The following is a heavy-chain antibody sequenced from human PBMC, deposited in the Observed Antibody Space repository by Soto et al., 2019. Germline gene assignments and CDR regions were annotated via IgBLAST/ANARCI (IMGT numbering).Heavy chain of an antibody. CDR3: ERDTFVSSRYYPNWFDP. Sequence: PGGSLRLSCAASGFTFSSYSMNWVRQAPGKGLEWVSYISSSSSTIYYADSVKGRFTISRDNAKNSLYLQMNSLRDEDTAVYYCERDTFVSSRYYPNWFDPWCQAILVTVS. CDR1: GFTFSSYS. J-gene: IGHJ5*02. D-gene: IGHD3-22*01. CDR2: ISSSSSTI. V-gene: IGHV3-48*02.